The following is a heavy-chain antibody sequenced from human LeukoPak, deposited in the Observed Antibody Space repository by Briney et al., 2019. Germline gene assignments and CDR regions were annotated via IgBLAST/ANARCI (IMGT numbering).Heavy chain of an antibody. V-gene: IGHV3-74*01. CDR2: INIDGTRT. J-gene: IGHJ6*03. CDR1: GFLLSNFW. CDR3: ARDGGWYKRGLDHYYYYMDV. D-gene: IGHD6-19*01. Sequence: GGSLRLSCAASGFLLSNFWMHWVRQAPGKGLLWVSRINIDGTRTIYADSVKGRFTISRDNSKNTLYLHMNSLRVEDTALYYCARDGGWYKRGLDHYYYYMDVWGKGTTVIVSS.